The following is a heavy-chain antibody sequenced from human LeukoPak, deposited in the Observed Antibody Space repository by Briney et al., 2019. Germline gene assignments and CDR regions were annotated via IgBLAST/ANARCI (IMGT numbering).Heavy chain of an antibody. Sequence: GASVKVSCKASGYTFTSYDINWVRQATGQGLEWMGWMNPNSGNTGYAQKFQGWVTMTRDTSISTAYMELSRLRSDDTAVYYCARVTMVRGVILGDAFDIWGQGTIVTVSS. V-gene: IGHV1-8*02. CDR2: MNPNSGNT. CDR3: ARVTMVRGVILGDAFDI. CDR1: GYTFTSYD. J-gene: IGHJ3*02. D-gene: IGHD3-10*01.